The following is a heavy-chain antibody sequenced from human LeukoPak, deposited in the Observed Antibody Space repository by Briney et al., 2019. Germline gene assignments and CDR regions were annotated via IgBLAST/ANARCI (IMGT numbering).Heavy chain of an antibody. J-gene: IGHJ4*02. Sequence: GGSLRLSCEASGFTFSSSWMHWVRQAPGKGLVWVSRISSDGSSSSYVDSVKGRFTISRDNAKNTLSLQMNSLRAEDTAVYYCARSSGYGYDYWGQGTLVTVSS. CDR3: ARSSGYGYDY. CDR2: ISSDGSSS. V-gene: IGHV3-74*01. D-gene: IGHD5-18*01. CDR1: GFTFSSSW.